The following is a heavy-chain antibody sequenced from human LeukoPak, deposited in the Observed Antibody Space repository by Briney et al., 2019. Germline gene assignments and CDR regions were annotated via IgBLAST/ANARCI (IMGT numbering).Heavy chain of an antibody. V-gene: IGHV1-69*04. Sequence: SVKVSCKASGGTFSSYAISWVRQAPGQGLEWMGSIIPILGIANYAQKFQGRVTITADKSTSTAYMELSSLRSEDTAVYYCARVGATTSGAVNAFDIWGQGTMVTVSS. CDR1: GGTFSSYA. CDR3: ARVGATTSGAVNAFDI. J-gene: IGHJ3*02. D-gene: IGHD5-12*01. CDR2: IIPILGIA.